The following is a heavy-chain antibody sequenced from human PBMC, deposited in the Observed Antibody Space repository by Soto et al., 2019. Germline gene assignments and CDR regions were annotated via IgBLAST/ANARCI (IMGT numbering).Heavy chain of an antibody. J-gene: IGHJ4*02. Sequence: PGESLKISCQGSGYTFTSYWITWVRQMPGKVLEWMGRIDPTDSYTNYSPSFQGHVTISADRSISTAYLQWSSLKASDTAMYYCARDGGRGYDGNYGDYSFDYSGQGXHVTLYS. V-gene: IGHV5-10-1*01. CDR1: GYTFTSYW. CDR3: ARDGGRGYDGNYGDYSFDY. CDR2: IDPTDSYT. D-gene: IGHD4-17*01.